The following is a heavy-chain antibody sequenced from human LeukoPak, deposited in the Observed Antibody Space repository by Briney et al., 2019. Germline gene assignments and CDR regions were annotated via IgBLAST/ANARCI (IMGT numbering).Heavy chain of an antibody. CDR3: AREGGDSSGYYHDY. Sequence: ASETLSLTCTVSGGSISSSSYYWGWIRQPPGKGLEWIGSIYYSGSTYYNPSLKSRVTISVDTSKNQFSLNLSSVTAADTAVYYCAREGGDSSGYYHDYWGQGTLVTVSS. J-gene: IGHJ4*02. CDR2: IYYSGST. CDR1: GGSISSSSYY. V-gene: IGHV4-39*07. D-gene: IGHD3-22*01.